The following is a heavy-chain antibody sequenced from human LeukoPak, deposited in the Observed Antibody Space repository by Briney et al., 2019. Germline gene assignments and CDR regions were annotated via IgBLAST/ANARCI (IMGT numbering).Heavy chain of an antibody. CDR1: GYSISSGYY. V-gene: IGHV4-38-2*02. CDR3: ARDRRGAYYRSGRHDAFDI. CDR2: IYPSGST. Sequence: SETLSLTCAVSGYSISSGYYWGWIRQPPGKGLEWIGSIYPSGSTYYNPSLKSRVTISVDTSKNQFSLKLSSVTAADTAVYYCARDRRGAYYRSGRHDAFDIWGQGTMVTVSS. J-gene: IGHJ3*02. D-gene: IGHD3-10*01.